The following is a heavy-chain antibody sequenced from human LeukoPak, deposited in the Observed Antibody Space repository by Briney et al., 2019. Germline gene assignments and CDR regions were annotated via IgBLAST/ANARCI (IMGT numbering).Heavy chain of an antibody. D-gene: IGHD3-16*01. Sequence: PSETLSLTCTVSGGSISSSSYYWGWIRQPPGKGLEWIGSIYYSGSTYYNPSLKSRVTISVDTSKNQFSLKLSSVTAADTAVYYCARDLKQGGFDYWGQGTLVTVSS. CDR2: IYYSGST. V-gene: IGHV4-39*07. CDR1: GGSISSSSYY. CDR3: ARDLKQGGFDY. J-gene: IGHJ4*02.